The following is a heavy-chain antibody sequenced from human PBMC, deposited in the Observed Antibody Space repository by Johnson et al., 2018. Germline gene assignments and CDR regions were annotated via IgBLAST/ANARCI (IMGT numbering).Heavy chain of an antibody. CDR1: GGSFSNHF. CDR3: ERCDDYVWGSYPDGFVI. CDR2: ISHDGGT. D-gene: IGHD3-16*02. Sequence: QVQLQQWGAGLLKPSETLSLTCEVFGGSFSNHFWTWIRQPPGKGLEWIGQISHDGGTKYNTSLKSRLTMSVDKSKNQFPLILSSMTAAGPAFYYLERCDDYVWGSYPDGFVIWGQGTTVIVSS. V-gene: IGHV4-34*01. J-gene: IGHJ3*02.